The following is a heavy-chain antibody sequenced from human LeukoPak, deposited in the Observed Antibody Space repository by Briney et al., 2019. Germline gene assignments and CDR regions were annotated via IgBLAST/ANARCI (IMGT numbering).Heavy chain of an antibody. CDR2: IKKDGSEK. D-gene: IGHD2-2*01. V-gene: IGHV3-7*01. CDR3: ARADCSGTSCYHYYYLDV. CDR1: GFTFSSYW. J-gene: IGHJ6*03. Sequence: PGGSLRLSCAASGFTFSSYWMSWVRQAPGKGLEWVANIKKDGSEKYYVDSVKGRFTISRDNAKNSLYLQMNSLRAEDTGVYYCARADCSGTSCYHYYYLDVWGKGTTVTISS.